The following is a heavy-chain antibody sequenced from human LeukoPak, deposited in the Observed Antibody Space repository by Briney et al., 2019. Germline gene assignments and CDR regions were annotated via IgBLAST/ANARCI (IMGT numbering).Heavy chain of an antibody. D-gene: IGHD1-26*01. CDR1: GYSFSTYF. Sequence: ASVKVSCKTSGYSFSTYFTHWVRQAPGQGLEWMGIINPSGGSTSYAQKFQGRVTMTRDMSTGTVYMELSSLRSEDTAVYYCARDMVHSGYFQYWGQGTLVIVSS. CDR2: INPSGGST. CDR3: ARDMVHSGYFQY. V-gene: IGHV1-46*01. J-gene: IGHJ1*01.